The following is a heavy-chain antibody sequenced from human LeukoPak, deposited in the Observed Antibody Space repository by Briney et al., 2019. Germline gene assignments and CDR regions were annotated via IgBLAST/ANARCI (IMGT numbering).Heavy chain of an antibody. CDR2: ISGSGGST. V-gene: IGHV3-23*01. D-gene: IGHD6-13*01. CDR1: GISFSSYA. Sequence: PGGSLRLSCAASGISFSSYAMSWVRQAPGKGLEWVSAISGSGGSTCYADSVKGRFTISRDNSKNTLYLQMHSLRAEDTAVYYCAKGVTAGRRTYYYYGMDVWGQGTTVTVSS. J-gene: IGHJ6*02. CDR3: AKGVTAGRRTYYYYGMDV.